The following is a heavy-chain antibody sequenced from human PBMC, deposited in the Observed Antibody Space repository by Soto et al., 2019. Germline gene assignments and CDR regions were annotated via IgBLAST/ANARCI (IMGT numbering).Heavy chain of an antibody. J-gene: IGHJ4*02. CDR1: GRTFSSYA. D-gene: IGHD3-22*01. V-gene: IGHV1-69*13. Sequence: AAVKVSGKASGRTFSSYAISWVRQAPGQGLEWMGGIIPIFGTANYAQKFQGRVTITADESTSTAYMELSSLRSEDTAVYYCARDYYVNSGYYGGDYDSWGRGTLVTVSS. CDR3: ARDYYVNSGYYGGDYDS. CDR2: IIPIFGTA.